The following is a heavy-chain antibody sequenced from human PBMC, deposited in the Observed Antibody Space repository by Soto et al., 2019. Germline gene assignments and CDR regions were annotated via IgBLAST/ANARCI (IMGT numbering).Heavy chain of an antibody. D-gene: IGHD1-1*01. CDR2: VWYDGSNK. V-gene: IGHV3-33*01. CDR3: ARGGRSPVGCGQLYYYYYMDV. CDR1: GFTFSSYG. J-gene: IGHJ6*03. Sequence: GGSLRLSCAASGFTFSSYGMHWVRQAPGKGLEWVAVVWYDGSNKYYADSVKGRFTISRDNSKNTLYLQMNSLRAEDTAVYYCARGGRSPVGCGQLYYYYYMDVWGKGTTVTVPS.